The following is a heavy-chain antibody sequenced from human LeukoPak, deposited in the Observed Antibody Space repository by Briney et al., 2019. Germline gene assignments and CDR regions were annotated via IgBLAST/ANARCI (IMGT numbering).Heavy chain of an antibody. CDR1: GYTFTSYY. J-gene: IGHJ4*02. Sequence: ASVKVSCKASGYTFTSYYMHWVRQAPGQGLEWMGIINPSGGSTSYAQKFQGRVTMTRDTSTSTVYMELSSLRSEDTAVYYCATGRGSAYSSGWCFDYWGQGTLVTVSS. V-gene: IGHV1-46*01. D-gene: IGHD6-19*01. CDR2: INPSGGST. CDR3: ATGRGSAYSSGWCFDY.